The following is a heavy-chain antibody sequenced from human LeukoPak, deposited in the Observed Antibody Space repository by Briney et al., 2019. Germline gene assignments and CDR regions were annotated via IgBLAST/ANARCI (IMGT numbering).Heavy chain of an antibody. D-gene: IGHD6-13*01. CDR3: AKSAGISLFDH. CDR1: GFTFSSYW. J-gene: IGHJ4*02. CDR2: INSDGSST. Sequence: PGGSLRLSCAASGFTFSSYWMHWVRQAPGKGLVWVSRINSDGSSTSYADSVKGRFTISRDNSKNTLYLQMNSLRTEDTAVYYCAKSAGISLFDHWGQGTLVTVSS. V-gene: IGHV3-74*01.